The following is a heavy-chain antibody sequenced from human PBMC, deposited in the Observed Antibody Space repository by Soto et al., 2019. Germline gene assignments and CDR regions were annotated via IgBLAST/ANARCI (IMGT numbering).Heavy chain of an antibody. CDR2: TYYRSKWFN. D-gene: IGHD2-21*01. V-gene: IGHV6-1*01. CDR3: AREGRLAATIFHNWFGS. Sequence: LTCVISGDSVSNNSAAWNWIRQSPPRGLEWLGRTYYRSKWFNNYALSVKGRITINPDTSKNRFSLQLNSVTPEDTAVYYFAREGRLAATIFHNWFGSWGQGTLVTVSS. J-gene: IGHJ5*01. CDR1: GDSVSNNSAA.